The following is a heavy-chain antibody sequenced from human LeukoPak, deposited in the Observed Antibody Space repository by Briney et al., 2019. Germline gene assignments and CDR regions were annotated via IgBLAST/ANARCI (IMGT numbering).Heavy chain of an antibody. CDR3: ARDRAYGMDV. V-gene: IGHV3-74*03. CDR1: GFTFSSYL. CDR2: IKSDGRST. Sequence: GGSLRLPCAASGFTFSSYLMHWVRQAPGKGLVWVSLIKSDGRSTMYADSVKGRFTISRDNAKNTLYLQMNSLRAEDTAVYYCARDRAYGMDVWGQGNTVSVSS. J-gene: IGHJ6*02. D-gene: IGHD1-26*01.